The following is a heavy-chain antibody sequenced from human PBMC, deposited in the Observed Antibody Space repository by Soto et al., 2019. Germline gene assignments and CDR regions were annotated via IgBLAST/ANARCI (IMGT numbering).Heavy chain of an antibody. CDR2: IYYSGST. J-gene: IGHJ4*02. Sequence: ASETLSLTCVVSGGSISSGGYYWTWIRQHPGKGLEWIGYIYYSGSTYYNPSLKSRVTISVDTSKNQFSLKLSSVTAADTAVYYCARGWYGDYDYWGQGTLVTVSS. V-gene: IGHV4-31*11. D-gene: IGHD4-17*01. CDR3: ARGWYGDYDY. CDR1: GGSISSGGYY.